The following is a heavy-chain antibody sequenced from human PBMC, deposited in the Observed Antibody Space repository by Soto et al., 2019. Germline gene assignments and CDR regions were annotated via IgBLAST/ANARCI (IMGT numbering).Heavy chain of an antibody. J-gene: IGHJ5*02. CDR2: IYHSGST. CDR3: AREGRGDGGDSREYWFDP. V-gene: IGHV4-30-2*01. D-gene: IGHD3-10*01. Sequence: QLQLQESGSGLVKPSQTLSLTCAVSGGSISSGGYSWSWIRQPPGKGLEWIGYIYHSGSTYYNPSRMRRATISKDRANNQYSLKVSSEASADTVVYYCAREGRGDGGDSREYWFDPWGQGTQVAVSS. CDR1: GGSISSGGYS.